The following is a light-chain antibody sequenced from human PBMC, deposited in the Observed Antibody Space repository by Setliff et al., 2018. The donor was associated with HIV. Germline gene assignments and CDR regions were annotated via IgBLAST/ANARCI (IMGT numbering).Light chain of an antibody. CDR2: EVI. J-gene: IGLJ1*01. CDR1: SSDVGSYNL. CDR3: CSYAGSYAFV. Sequence: QSALTQPASVSGSPGQSITISCTGTSSDVGSYNLVSWYQQHPGKAPKLMIYEVIKRPSGVPDRFSGSKSGNTASLTISGLQAEDEADYYCCSYAGSYAFVFGTGTKVTVL. V-gene: IGLV2-23*02.